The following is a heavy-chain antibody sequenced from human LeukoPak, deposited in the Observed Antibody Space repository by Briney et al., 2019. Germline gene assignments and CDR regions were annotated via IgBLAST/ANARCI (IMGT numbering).Heavy chain of an antibody. Sequence: GGSLRLSCAASGFTFSSYWMSWVRQAPGKGLEWVANIKQDGSEKYYVDSVKGRFTISKDNAKNSLYLQMNSLRAEDTAVYYCARDPTQTYIAAACTSGGFDYWGQGTLVTVSS. CDR3: ARDPTQTYIAAACTSGGFDY. CDR1: GFTFSSYW. V-gene: IGHV3-7*01. J-gene: IGHJ4*02. D-gene: IGHD6-13*01. CDR2: IKQDGSEK.